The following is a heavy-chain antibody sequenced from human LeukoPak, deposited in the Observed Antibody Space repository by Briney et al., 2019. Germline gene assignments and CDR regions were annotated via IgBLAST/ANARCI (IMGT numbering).Heavy chain of an antibody. CDR3: ATDRASSGWYRDHAFDI. J-gene: IGHJ3*02. V-gene: IGHV1-24*01. Sequence: ASVKVSCKVCGYTLTELSMHWVRQAPGKGLEWMGGCDPEDGETIYAQKFQGRVTMTEDTSTDTAYMELSSLRSEDTAVYYCATDRASSGWYRDHAFDIWGQGTMVPVSS. D-gene: IGHD6-19*01. CDR2: CDPEDGET. CDR1: GYTLTELS.